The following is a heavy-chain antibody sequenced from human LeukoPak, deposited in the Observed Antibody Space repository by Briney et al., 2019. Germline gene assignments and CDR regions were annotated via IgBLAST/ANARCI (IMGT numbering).Heavy chain of an antibody. D-gene: IGHD6-6*01. CDR2: ISAYNGNT. V-gene: IGHV1-18*01. CDR1: GYTFTSYG. J-gene: IGHJ6*03. Sequence: ASVKVSCKASGYTFTSYGISWVRQAPGQGLEWMGWISAYNGNTNYAQKLQGRVTMTTDTSTSTAYMELRSLRSDDTAVYYCAREGGIAARPGFWYYYYYMDVWGKGTTVTVSS. CDR3: AREGGIAARPGFWYYYYYMDV.